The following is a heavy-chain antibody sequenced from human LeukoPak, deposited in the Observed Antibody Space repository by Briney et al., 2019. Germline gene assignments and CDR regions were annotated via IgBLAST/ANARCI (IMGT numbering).Heavy chain of an antibody. V-gene: IGHV1-2*02. CDR3: AREGTAVGAVDY. Sequence: ASVKVSCKASGYTFSGYYMHWVRQAPGQGLECMGWINPNSGGTNYAQKFQGRVTMTRDTSISTAYMELSRLRSDDTAVYYCAREGTAVGAVDYWGQGTLVTVSS. CDR1: GYTFSGYY. D-gene: IGHD1-26*01. CDR2: INPNSGGT. J-gene: IGHJ4*02.